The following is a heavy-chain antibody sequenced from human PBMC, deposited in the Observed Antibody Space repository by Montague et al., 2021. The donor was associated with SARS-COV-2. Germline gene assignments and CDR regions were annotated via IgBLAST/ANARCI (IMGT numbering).Heavy chain of an antibody. Sequence: PALVKPTQTLTLTCTFSGFSLSTSGMCVSWIRQPPGKALEWLALIDWDDDKYYSTSLKTRLTISKDTSKNQVVLTMTNMDPVDTATYYCARMPVLLWFGELGDYGMDVWGQGTTVTVSS. J-gene: IGHJ6*02. CDR1: GFSLSTSGMC. CDR3: ARMPVLLWFGELGDYGMDV. V-gene: IGHV2-70*01. D-gene: IGHD3-10*01. CDR2: IDWDDDK.